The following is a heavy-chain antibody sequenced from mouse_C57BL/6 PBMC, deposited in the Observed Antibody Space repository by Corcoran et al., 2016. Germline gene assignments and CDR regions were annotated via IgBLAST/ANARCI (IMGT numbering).Heavy chain of an antibody. CDR3: ARFPTVMDY. J-gene: IGHJ4*01. Sequence: EVQLQQSGPELVKPGASVKISCKASGYTFTDYYMNWVKQSHGKSLEWIGDINPNNGGTSYNQKFKRKTTLTVDKSSSTAYMELRSLTSEDSAAYYRARFPTVMDYWGQGTSVIVS. CDR1: GYTFTDYY. CDR2: INPNNGGT. D-gene: IGHD1-1*01. V-gene: IGHV1-26*01.